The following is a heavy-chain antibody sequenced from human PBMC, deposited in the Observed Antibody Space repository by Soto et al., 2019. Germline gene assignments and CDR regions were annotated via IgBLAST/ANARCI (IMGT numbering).Heavy chain of an antibody. CDR2: IYSGGST. J-gene: IGHJ4*02. D-gene: IGHD2-2*01. V-gene: IGHV3-66*01. Sequence: GGSLRLSCAASGFTVSSDYMSWVRQAPGKGLEWVSVIYSGGSTYYADSVKGRFTISRDNSKNTVYLQMDSLRDEDTAVYYCAKDNPYCSSSSCYVQFFHYWGQGTLVTVSS. CDR3: AKDNPYCSSSSCYVQFFHY. CDR1: GFTVSSDY.